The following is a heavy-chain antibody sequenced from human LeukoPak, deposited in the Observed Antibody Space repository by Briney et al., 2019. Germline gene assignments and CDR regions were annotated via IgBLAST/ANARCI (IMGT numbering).Heavy chain of an antibody. CDR2: INPNSGGT. J-gene: IGHJ5*02. D-gene: IGHD2-15*01. Sequence: ASVKVSCKASGYTFTNYYIHWVRQAPGQGLEWMGWINPNSGGTNYAQKLQGRVTMTTDTSTNTAYMELRSLRSDDTAVYYCARPWPPLGYCSGGSCDFSWFDPWGQGTLVTVSS. V-gene: IGHV1-2*02. CDR3: ARPWPPLGYCSGGSCDFSWFDP. CDR1: GYTFTNYY.